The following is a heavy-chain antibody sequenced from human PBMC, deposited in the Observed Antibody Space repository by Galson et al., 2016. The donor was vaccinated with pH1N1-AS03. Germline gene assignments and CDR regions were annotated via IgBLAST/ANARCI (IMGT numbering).Heavy chain of an antibody. CDR2: IYPGDSDT. Sequence: QSGAEVKKPGESLMIACKASGCRFTTYWIARGRQLPGKGLEWMGFIYPGDSDTKYSPSFQGQVPISADKAISTAYLRWNSLKASDTAMYYCERGDGYNYYFDYWGQGTLVPVSS. CDR3: ERGDGYNYYFDY. D-gene: IGHD5-24*01. V-gene: IGHV5-51*03. J-gene: IGHJ4*02. CDR1: GCRFTTYW.